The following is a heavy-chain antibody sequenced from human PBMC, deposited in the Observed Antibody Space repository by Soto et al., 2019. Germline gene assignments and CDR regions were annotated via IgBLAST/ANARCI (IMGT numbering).Heavy chain of an antibody. CDR2: ISYDGSNK. D-gene: IGHD3-10*01. V-gene: IGHV3-30-3*01. Sequence: GGSLRLSCAASGFTFSSYAMHWVRQAPGKGLEWVAVISYDGSNKYYADSVKGRFTISRDNSKNTLYLQMNSLRAEDTAVYYCARDHVLLWFGELKDYYGMDVWGQGTTVTVSS. J-gene: IGHJ6*02. CDR3: ARDHVLLWFGELKDYYGMDV. CDR1: GFTFSSYA.